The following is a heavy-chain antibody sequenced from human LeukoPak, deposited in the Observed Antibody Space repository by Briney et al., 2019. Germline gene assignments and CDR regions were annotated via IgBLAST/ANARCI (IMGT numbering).Heavy chain of an antibody. J-gene: IGHJ4*02. CDR2: ISAYNGNT. D-gene: IGHD3-9*01. V-gene: IGHV1-18*01. CDR1: GYIFTSYG. Sequence: ASVKVSCKASGYIFTSYGISWVRQAPGQGLEWMGWISAYNGNTDYVQKLQGRVTMTTDTSTSTAYMELRSLRSDDTAVYYCARSDILTPEAFDYWGQGTLVTVSS. CDR3: ARSDILTPEAFDY.